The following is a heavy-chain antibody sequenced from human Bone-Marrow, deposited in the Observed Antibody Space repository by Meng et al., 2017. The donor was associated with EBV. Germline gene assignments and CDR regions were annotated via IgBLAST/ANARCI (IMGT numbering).Heavy chain of an antibody. D-gene: IGHD6-19*01. Sequence: LQEAGPGLVNPSETLSLTWPVSGGSVSGGSYYWSWIRQPRGKGLEWIGYIYYSGSTNYNPSLKSRVTISVDTSKNQFSLKLSSVTAADTAVYYCARATSGWVEIYYWGQGTLVTVSS. CDR1: GGSVSGGSYY. J-gene: IGHJ4*02. CDR2: IYYSGST. CDR3: ARATSGWVEIYY. V-gene: IGHV4-61*01.